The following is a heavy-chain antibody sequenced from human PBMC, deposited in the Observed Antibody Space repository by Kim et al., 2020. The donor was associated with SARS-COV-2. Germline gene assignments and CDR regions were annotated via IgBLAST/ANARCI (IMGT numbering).Heavy chain of an antibody. CDR2: ISNTGRAT. Sequence: GGSLRLSCTASGLTFGNYAMIWVRQAPGKGLEWVSIISNTGRATDYPDSVKGRFIISRDNSKNTLYLQMNNLRAEDTAMYYCAKEREFHYYGLGSAFD. J-gene: IGHJ4*01. V-gene: IGHV3-23*01. D-gene: IGHD3-10*01. CDR1: GLTFGNYA. CDR3: AKEREFHYYGLGSAFD.